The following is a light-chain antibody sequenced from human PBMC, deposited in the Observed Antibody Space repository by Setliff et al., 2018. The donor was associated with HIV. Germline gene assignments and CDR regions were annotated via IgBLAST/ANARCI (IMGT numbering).Light chain of an antibody. CDR2: GNS. Sequence: QSALTQPPSVSGAPGQRVTISCTGSRSNIGAGYYVQWYQQLPGTAPKLVVFGNSNRPSGVPDRFSDSKSGTSASLAISGLQAEDEAAYYCQSYDSSRSGYVFGTGTKVTVL. CDR3: QSYDSSRSGYV. CDR1: RSNIGAGYY. J-gene: IGLJ1*01. V-gene: IGLV1-40*01.